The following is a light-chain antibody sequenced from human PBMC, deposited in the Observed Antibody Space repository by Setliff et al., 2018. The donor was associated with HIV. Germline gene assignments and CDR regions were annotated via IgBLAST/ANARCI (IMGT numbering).Light chain of an antibody. V-gene: IGLV2-23*02. Sequence: SALSQPASVSGSPGQSITISCTGTPSDVGGFTLVSWYQKYPDRVPKLIIYDVSKRPSRVSDRFSGSKSANTASLTISGLQAEDEADYYCSSYTGSDTFVFGSGTKATVL. CDR3: SSYTGSDTFV. CDR2: DVS. J-gene: IGLJ1*01. CDR1: PSDVGGFTL.